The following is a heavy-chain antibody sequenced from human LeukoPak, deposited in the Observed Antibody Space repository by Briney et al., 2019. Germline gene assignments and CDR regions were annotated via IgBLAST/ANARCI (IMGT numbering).Heavy chain of an antibody. J-gene: IGHJ4*02. Sequence: ASVKVSCKASGYTFTSYGISWVRQAPGQRIEWMGWTSAYNGNTNYAQKLQGRVTMTTDTSTSTAYMELRSLRSDDTAVYYCARKVYSSGWYDRDYWGQGTLVTVSS. V-gene: IGHV1-18*01. CDR1: GYTFTSYG. D-gene: IGHD6-19*01. CDR3: ARKVYSSGWYDRDY. CDR2: TSAYNGNT.